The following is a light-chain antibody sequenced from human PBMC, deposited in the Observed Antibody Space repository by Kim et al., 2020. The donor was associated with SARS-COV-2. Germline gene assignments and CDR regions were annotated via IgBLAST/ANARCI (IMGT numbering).Light chain of an antibody. Sequence: LGQTVRIPCQGDSLRSYYASWYQQKPGQAPVLVIYGKNNRPPGIPDRFSGSSSGNTASLTITGAQAEDEADYYCNSRDSSGNHVVFGGGTQLTVL. CDR3: NSRDSSGNHVV. V-gene: IGLV3-19*01. J-gene: IGLJ2*01. CDR2: GKN. CDR1: SLRSYY.